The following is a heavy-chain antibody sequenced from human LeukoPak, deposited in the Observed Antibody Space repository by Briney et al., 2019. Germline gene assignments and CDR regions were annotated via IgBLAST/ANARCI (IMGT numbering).Heavy chain of an antibody. CDR1: GGSISSYY. CDR3: ARHEVAAAGTPASYYYYMDV. J-gene: IGHJ6*03. D-gene: IGHD6-13*01. V-gene: IGHV4-4*09. Sequence: SETLPLTCTVSGGSISSYYWSWIRQPPGKGLEWIGYIYTSGSTNYNPSLKSRVTISVDTSKNQFSLKLSSVTAADTAVYYCARHEVAAAGTPASYYYYMDVWGKGTTVTVSS. CDR2: IYTSGST.